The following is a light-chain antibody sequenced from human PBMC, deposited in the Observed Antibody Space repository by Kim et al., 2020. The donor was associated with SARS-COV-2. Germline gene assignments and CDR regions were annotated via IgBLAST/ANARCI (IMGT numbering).Light chain of an antibody. CDR3: QQTFSTQYS. CDR1: KSVSIN. CDR2: GAS. Sequence: SASVGDRVTIPCRATKSVSINLNWYQQRPGKAPRLLIYGASTLQSGVPSRFSGSGSGTGFTLTISSLQPEDFAIYYCQQTFSTQYSFGQGTKLEI. J-gene: IGKJ2*03. V-gene: IGKV1-39*01.